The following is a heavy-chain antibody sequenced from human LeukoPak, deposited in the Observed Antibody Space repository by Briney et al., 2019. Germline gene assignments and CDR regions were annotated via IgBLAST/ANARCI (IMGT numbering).Heavy chain of an antibody. Sequence: KTSETLSLTCAVYSGSFSGYYWSWIRQPPGKGLEWIGEINHSGSTNYNPSLKSRVTISVDTSKNQFSLKLSSVTAADTAVYYCGLTGGLYYYYGMDVWGQGTTVTVSS. J-gene: IGHJ6*02. CDR1: SGSFSGYY. D-gene: IGHD3-16*01. V-gene: IGHV4-34*01. CDR3: GLTGGLYYYYGMDV. CDR2: INHSGST.